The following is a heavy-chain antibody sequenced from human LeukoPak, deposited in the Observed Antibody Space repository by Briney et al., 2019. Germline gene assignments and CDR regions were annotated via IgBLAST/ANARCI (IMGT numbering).Heavy chain of an antibody. Sequence: PSETLSLTCAVSGGSISSGGYSWSWIRQPPGKGLEWIGYIYHSGSTYYNPSLKSRVTISVDRSKNQFSLKLSSVTAADTAVYYCARASGQWLRKAGFDYWGQGTLVTVSS. D-gene: IGHD5-12*01. J-gene: IGHJ4*02. V-gene: IGHV4-30-2*01. CDR1: GGSISSGGYS. CDR3: ARASGQWLRKAGFDY. CDR2: IYHSGST.